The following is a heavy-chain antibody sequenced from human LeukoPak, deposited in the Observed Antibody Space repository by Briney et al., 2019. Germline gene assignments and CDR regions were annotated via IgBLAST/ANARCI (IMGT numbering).Heavy chain of an antibody. Sequence: GGSLRLSCAASGFTFSSYEMNWVRQAPGKGLEWVSYISTSGNTRYYADSVKGRFTISRDNAKNSLYLQMNSLRVEDTAVYYCARELSGTTSYYFDYWGQGTLLTVSS. J-gene: IGHJ4*02. CDR2: ISTSGNTR. D-gene: IGHD1-7*01. V-gene: IGHV3-48*03. CDR1: GFTFSSYE. CDR3: ARELSGTTSYYFDY.